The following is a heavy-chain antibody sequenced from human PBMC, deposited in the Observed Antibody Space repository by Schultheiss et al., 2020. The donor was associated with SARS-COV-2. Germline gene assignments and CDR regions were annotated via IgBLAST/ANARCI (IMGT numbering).Heavy chain of an antibody. J-gene: IGHJ3*02. CDR2: IYFTGIT. CDR3: ARDQDYGRNAFDI. D-gene: IGHD4/OR15-4a*01. Sequence: SETLSLTCTVSSGSLIPYYWTWIRQPPGKGLDPIGNIYFTGITKYNPSLKSRVTMSVDTSKKQFSLRLNSVTAADTAVYYCARDQDYGRNAFDIWGQGTMVTVSS. V-gene: IGHV4-59*01. CDR1: SGSLIPYY.